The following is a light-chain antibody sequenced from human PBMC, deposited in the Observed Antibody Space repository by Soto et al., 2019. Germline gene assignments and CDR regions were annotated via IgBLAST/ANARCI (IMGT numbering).Light chain of an antibody. V-gene: IGKV1-39*01. CDR2: GAS. CDR3: QQSYSTLRT. CDR1: QSISIY. Sequence: DIQMTQSPSSLSASVGDRVTITCRASQSISIYLNWYQQKPGEAPRLLMYGASSLQSGVPSRFSGSGSGKDFTLTISSLQLEDFATYYCQQSYSTLRTFGQGTKVEIK. J-gene: IGKJ1*01.